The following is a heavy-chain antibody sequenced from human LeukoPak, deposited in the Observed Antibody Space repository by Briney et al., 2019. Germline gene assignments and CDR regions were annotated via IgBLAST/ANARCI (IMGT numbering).Heavy chain of an antibody. Sequence: SVKVSCKASGGTFSSYAISWVRQAPGQGLEWMGRIIPILGIANYAQKFQGRVTMTRDTSTSTVYMELSSLRSEDTAVYYCARLTAIAAAVYYFDYWGQGTLVTVSS. V-gene: IGHV1-69*04. D-gene: IGHD6-13*01. CDR3: ARLTAIAAAVYYFDY. CDR1: GGTFSSYA. CDR2: IIPILGIA. J-gene: IGHJ4*02.